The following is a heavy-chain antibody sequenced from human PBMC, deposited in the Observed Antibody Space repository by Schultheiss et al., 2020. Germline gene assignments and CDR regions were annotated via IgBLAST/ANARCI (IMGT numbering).Heavy chain of an antibody. Sequence: GGSLRLSCAASGFTFSSYDMHWVRQAPGKGLVWVSRINSDGSSTSYADSVKGRFTISRDNSKNTLFLQMNRLRAEDTAVYYCTTDSSNSRYYYYYGMDVWGQGTTVTVSS. D-gene: IGHD4-11*01. J-gene: IGHJ6*02. CDR1: GFTFSSYD. V-gene: IGHV3-74*01. CDR2: INSDGSST. CDR3: TTDSSNSRYYYYYGMDV.